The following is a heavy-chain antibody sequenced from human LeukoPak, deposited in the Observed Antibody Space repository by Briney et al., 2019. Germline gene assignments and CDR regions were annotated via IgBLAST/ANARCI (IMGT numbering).Heavy chain of an antibody. V-gene: IGHV1-2*02. CDR3: AREARYCSGGSCRLPYFDS. CDR1: GYTFTGYY. Sequence: ASVKVSCKASGYTFTGYYMHWVRQAPGQGLEWMGWINPNSGGTNYAQKFQGRVTVTRDTSISTAYMELSRLRSDDTAVYYCAREARYCSGGSCRLPYFDSWGQGTLVAVSS. J-gene: IGHJ4*02. CDR2: INPNSGGT. D-gene: IGHD2-15*01.